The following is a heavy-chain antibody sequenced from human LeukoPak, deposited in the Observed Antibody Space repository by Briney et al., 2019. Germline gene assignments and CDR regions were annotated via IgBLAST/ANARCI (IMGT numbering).Heavy chain of an antibody. D-gene: IGHD3-10*01. CDR1: GGSISSGGYY. CDR3: ARDPMVRGVTAHWYFDL. J-gene: IGHJ2*01. CDR2: IYYSGST. Sequence: SQTLSLTCTVSGGSISSGGYYWSWIRQHPGKGLEWIGYIYYSGSTNYNPSLKSRVTISVDTSKNQFSLKLSSVTAADTAVYHCARDPMVRGVTAHWYFDLWGRGTLVTVSS. V-gene: IGHV4-31*03.